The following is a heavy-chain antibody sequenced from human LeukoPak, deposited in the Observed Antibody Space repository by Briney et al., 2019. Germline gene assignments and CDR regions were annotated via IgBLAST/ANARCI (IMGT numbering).Heavy chain of an antibody. CDR2: IYYSGST. CDR3: ARGGSGWYYFDY. J-gene: IGHJ4*02. Sequence: PSETLSLICTVSGGFISSGGYYWSWIRQHPGKGLEWIGYIYYSGSTYYNPSLKSRVTISVDTSKNQFSLKLSSVTAADTAVYYCARGGSGWYYFDYRGQGTLVTVSS. CDR1: GGFISSGGYY. D-gene: IGHD6-19*01. V-gene: IGHV4-31*03.